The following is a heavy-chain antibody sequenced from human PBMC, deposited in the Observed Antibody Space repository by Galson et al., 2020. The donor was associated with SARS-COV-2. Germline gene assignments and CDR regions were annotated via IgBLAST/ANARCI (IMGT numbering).Heavy chain of an antibody. CDR3: VRAGFGDYVWKPKPSVDC. D-gene: IGHD4-17*01. Sequence: SETLSLTCTVSGGSIDSVRYYWGWVRQPPGKGLEWIGSIYYSGTTYYNPSLKSRVSMSLDTSKSQFSLKVVSVTAADTAVYYCVRAGFGDYVWKPKPSVDCWGRGTLVTVSS. V-gene: IGHV4-39*07. CDR2: IYYSGTT. CDR1: GGSIDSVRYY. J-gene: IGHJ4*02.